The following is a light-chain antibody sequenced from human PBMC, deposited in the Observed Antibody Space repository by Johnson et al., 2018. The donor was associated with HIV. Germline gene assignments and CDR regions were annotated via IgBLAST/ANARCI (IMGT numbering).Light chain of an antibody. V-gene: IGLV1-51*02. CDR2: END. CDR3: GTWDSSLSAYYV. Sequence: QSVLTQPPSVSAAPGQKVTISCSGSSSNIENNYVSWYQQLPGAAPRLLIYENDKRPSVIPDRFSGSKSGTSTTLGITGLQTGDEADYYCGTWDSSLSAYYVFGTGTKVTVL. CDR1: SSNIENNY. J-gene: IGLJ1*01.